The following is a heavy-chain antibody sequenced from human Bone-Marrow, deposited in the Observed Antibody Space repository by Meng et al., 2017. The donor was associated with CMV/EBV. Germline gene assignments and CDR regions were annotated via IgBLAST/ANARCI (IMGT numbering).Heavy chain of an antibody. CDR3: ARDIPYSGNYEFEY. V-gene: IGHV3-48*03. D-gene: IGHD1-26*01. CDR1: GFTFSAYE. Sequence: GESLKISCAGSGFTFSAYEMNWVRQAPGKGLEWVSHIITTGETVHYGDSVKGRFTISRDNARNSVYLQMNSLRGEDTAVYYCARDIPYSGNYEFEYWGQGTLVTVSS. CDR2: IITTGETV. J-gene: IGHJ4*02.